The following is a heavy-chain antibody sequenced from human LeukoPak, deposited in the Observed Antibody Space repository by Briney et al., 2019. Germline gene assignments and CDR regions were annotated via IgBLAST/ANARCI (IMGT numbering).Heavy chain of an antibody. CDR1: GFTFSSYS. V-gene: IGHV3-48*01. CDR2: ISSSSSTI. Sequence: PGGSLRLSCAASGFTFSSYSMNWVRQAPGKGLEWVSYISSSSSTIYYADSVKGRFTISRDNAKNSLYLQMNSLRAEDTAVYYCARAGVGILEWLPSYYFDYWGQGTLVTVSS. J-gene: IGHJ4*02. D-gene: IGHD3-3*01. CDR3: ARAGVGILEWLPSYYFDY.